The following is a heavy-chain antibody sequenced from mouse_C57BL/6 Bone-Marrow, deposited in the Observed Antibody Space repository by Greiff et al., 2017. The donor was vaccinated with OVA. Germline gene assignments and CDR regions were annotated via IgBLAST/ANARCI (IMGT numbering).Heavy chain of an antibody. CDR2: IYPGDGDT. J-gene: IGHJ1*03. V-gene: IGHV1-80*01. CDR1: GYAFSSYW. D-gene: IGHD2-4*01. CDR3: ARGGLDYGSSYWYFDV. Sequence: VKVVESGAELVKPGASVKISCKASGYAFSSYWMNWVKQRPGKGLEWIGQIYPGDGDTNYNGKFKGKATLTADKSSSTAYMQLSSLTSEDSAVYFCARGGLDYGSSYWYFDVWGTGTTVTVSS.